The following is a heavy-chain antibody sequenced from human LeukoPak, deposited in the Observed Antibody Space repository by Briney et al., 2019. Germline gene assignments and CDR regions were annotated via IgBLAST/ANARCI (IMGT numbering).Heavy chain of an antibody. Sequence: PSETLSLTCAVSGYSISSGYYWGWIREPPGKGLEWIGSIYHSGSTYYNPSLKSRVTISVDTSKNQFSLKLSSVTAADTAVYYCARSGVTLLSEIFDYWGQGTLVTVSS. V-gene: IGHV4-38-2*01. J-gene: IGHJ4*02. CDR1: GYSISSGYY. D-gene: IGHD2/OR15-2a*01. CDR2: IYHSGST. CDR3: ARSGVTLLSEIFDY.